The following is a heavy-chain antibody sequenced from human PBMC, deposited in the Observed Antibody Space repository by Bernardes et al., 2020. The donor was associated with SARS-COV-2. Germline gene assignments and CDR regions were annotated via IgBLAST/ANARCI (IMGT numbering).Heavy chain of an antibody. CDR2: INPDGRSG. Sequence: GGSLGLSCAASGFTFSSYCMHWVRQAPGKGLEWFSRINPDGRSGDYAAFVKGRFTISRDNVRNIVFLQMTSLRVEDTAGYYCAFGGNGVNAPGMDVWGQGTTDTVSS. CDR3: AFGGNGVNAPGMDV. D-gene: IGHD2-8*01. CDR1: GFTFSSYC. V-gene: IGHV3-74*01. J-gene: IGHJ6*02.